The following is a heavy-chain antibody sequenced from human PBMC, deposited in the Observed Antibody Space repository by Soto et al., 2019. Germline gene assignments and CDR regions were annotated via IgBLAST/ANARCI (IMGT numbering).Heavy chain of an antibody. CDR2: IWYDGSNK. CDR1: GFTFSSYG. CDR3: ARGLLRYDFDY. V-gene: IGHV3-33*01. J-gene: IGHJ4*02. D-gene: IGHD1-1*01. Sequence: QVQLVESGGGVVQPGRSLRLSCAASGFTFSSYGMHWVRQAPGKGLEWVAVIWYDGSNKYYADSVKGRFTISRDNSKNTLYLQMNSLRAEDTAVYYCARGLLRYDFDYWGQGTLVTVSS.